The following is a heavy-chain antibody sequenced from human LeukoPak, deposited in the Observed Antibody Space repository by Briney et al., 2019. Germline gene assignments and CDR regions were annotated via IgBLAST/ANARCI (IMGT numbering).Heavy chain of an antibody. Sequence: TSETLSLTCTVSGGSISSYYWSWIRQPPGKGLEWIGYIYSSGSTNYNPSLKSRITISVGTSKNQFSLKLSSVTAADTAVYYCARFAYCGGHCWYYFDYWGQGSLVTVSS. J-gene: IGHJ4*02. CDR2: IYSSGST. V-gene: IGHV4-59*01. CDR3: ARFAYCGGHCWYYFDY. CDR1: GGSISSYY. D-gene: IGHD2-21*02.